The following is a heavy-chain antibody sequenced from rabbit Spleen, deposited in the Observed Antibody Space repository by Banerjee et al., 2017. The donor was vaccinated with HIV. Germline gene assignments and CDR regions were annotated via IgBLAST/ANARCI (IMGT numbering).Heavy chain of an antibody. CDR2: IYAGNSGNT. CDR1: GFTLSSDYW. D-gene: IGHD4-2*01. CDR3: ARYAENSWSSYFDI. V-gene: IGHV1S45*01. J-gene: IGHJ4*02. Sequence: EESGGDLVKPEGSLTLTCTASGFTLSSDYWICWVRQAPGKGLEWIACIYAGNSGNTYYASWAKGRFTISRASSTTVTLQMTSLTAADTATYFCARYAENSWSSYFDIWGPGTLVTVS.